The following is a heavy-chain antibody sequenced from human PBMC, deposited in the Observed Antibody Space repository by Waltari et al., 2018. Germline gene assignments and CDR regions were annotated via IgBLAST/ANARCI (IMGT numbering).Heavy chain of an antibody. CDR1: GFAFSNYA. CDR2: FSGSGDNT. V-gene: IGHV3-23*01. CDR3: AKDLTITMVQGVIPYYGMDV. J-gene: IGHJ6*02. D-gene: IGHD3-10*01. Sequence: EVQLLESGGGLVQPGGSLRLSCAASGFAFSNYAMTWVRQAPGKGLEWVSRFSGSGDNTYYADSVKCRFTVSRDNSKNTLFLQMNSLRAEDRAVYFCAKDLTITMVQGVIPYYGMDVWGQGTTVTVSS.